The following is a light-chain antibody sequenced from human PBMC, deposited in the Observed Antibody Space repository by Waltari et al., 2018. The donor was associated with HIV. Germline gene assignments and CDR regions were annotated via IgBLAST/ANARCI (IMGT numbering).Light chain of an antibody. CDR2: GAS. CDR1: QSVDSSF. J-gene: IGKJ1*01. V-gene: IGKV3-20*01. CDR3: QQHDIYTWT. Sequence: EIVLTQSPGTLSLSPGERATLSCRASQSVDSSFLGWYQQKPGQAPRLHIFGASSRATGTPDRFSGSGSGTDFTLTVSRLEPEDFAVYYCQQHDIYTWTFGPGTRVDIK.